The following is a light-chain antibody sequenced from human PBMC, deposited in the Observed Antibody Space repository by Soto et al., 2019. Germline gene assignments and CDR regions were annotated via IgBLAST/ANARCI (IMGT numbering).Light chain of an antibody. CDR2: EVS. J-gene: IGLJ1*01. V-gene: IGLV2-14*01. CDR3: NSYTSTTPYV. Sequence: QSALTQPASVSGSPGQSITIPCTGTSSDVGGFDYVSWFQQHPGKAPKLLIYEVSNRPSGISNRFSGSKSGNTASLTISGLQPEDEALYFCNSYTSTTPYVFGTGTKLTVL. CDR1: SSDVGGFDY.